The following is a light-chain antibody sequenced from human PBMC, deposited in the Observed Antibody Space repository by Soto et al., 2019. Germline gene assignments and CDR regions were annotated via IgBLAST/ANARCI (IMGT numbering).Light chain of an antibody. CDR3: QHYGTSPRT. J-gene: IGKJ1*01. V-gene: IGKV3-20*01. Sequence: EIVLTQSPGTLSLSPGDRATLSCRASQSISSSYLAWYQQKPGQPPRLLIYLASIRATGIPDRFTGSGSGTDFTLTIRRLEPEDFGVYYCQHYGTSPRTFGQGTEVEIK. CDR2: LAS. CDR1: QSISSSY.